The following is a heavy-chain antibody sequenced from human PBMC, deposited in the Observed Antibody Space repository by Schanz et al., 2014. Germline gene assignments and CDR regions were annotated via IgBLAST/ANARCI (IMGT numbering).Heavy chain of an antibody. V-gene: IGHV3-30*03. D-gene: IGHD6-6*01. CDR2: ISSDGTNK. CDR1: GFTFSEVY. CDR3: ARLATSKSRLGDAVDI. J-gene: IGHJ3*02. Sequence: VQLVESGGGLVQPGGSLRLSCAASGFTFSEVYMSWVRQAPGKGLNWVAVISSDGTNKYYADSVQGRFTLSKDFSKDTLYLQLTSLRPEDTAVYYCARLATSKSRLGDAVDIWGQGTMVTVSS.